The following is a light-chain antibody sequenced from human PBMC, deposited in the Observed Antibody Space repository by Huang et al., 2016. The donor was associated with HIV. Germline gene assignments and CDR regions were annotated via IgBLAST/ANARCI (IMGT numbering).Light chain of an antibody. Sequence: IVMTQSPATLSVSPGERVTLSCRASQSLSSQLAWYQQKRDQAPRRLIYGVSTRATDIPARFSGSGSGTDFTLTINSLQSEYFATYYCQQYNDWPLTFGQGTEVEIK. CDR2: GVS. J-gene: IGKJ1*01. V-gene: IGKV3-15*01. CDR1: QSLSSQ. CDR3: QQYNDWPLT.